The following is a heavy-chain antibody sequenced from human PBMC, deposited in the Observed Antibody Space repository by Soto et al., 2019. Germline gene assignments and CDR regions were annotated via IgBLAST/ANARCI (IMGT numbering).Heavy chain of an antibody. CDR1: GFAFGNYP. V-gene: IGHV3-23*01. J-gene: IGHJ3*02. CDR3: AKDRTMARGIRAFDI. Sequence: EAQLLQSGGGLVPPGGSLRLSCVASGFAFGNYPMPWVRQTPGKGLQWISTISGSGGMTDYEDSVRGRFTVSIDHTKDTVHLQMTSLRADDTAVYYCAKDRTMARGIRAFDIWGQGTTVTISS. CDR2: ISGSGGMT. D-gene: IGHD3-10*01.